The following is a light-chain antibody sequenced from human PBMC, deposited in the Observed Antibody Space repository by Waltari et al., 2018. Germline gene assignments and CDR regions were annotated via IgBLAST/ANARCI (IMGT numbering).Light chain of an antibody. J-gene: IGKJ4*01. V-gene: IGKV1-12*01. Sequence: DIQMTQSPSSVSASIGDRVTITCRASQGISSFLAWYQQKLGKAPRLLIYAASTLQSGVPPRFSGSGSGTDFTLTINNLQPEDFATYFCQQGDSFPYTFGGGTKVDIK. CDR1: QGISSF. CDR2: AAS. CDR3: QQGDSFPYT.